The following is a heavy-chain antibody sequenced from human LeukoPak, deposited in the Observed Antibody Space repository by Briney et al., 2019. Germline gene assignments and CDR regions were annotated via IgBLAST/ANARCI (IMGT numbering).Heavy chain of an antibody. J-gene: IGHJ3*02. CDR3: ARDRLTYYDFWSGYSGDAFDI. D-gene: IGHD3-3*01. CDR2: INSDGSST. CDR1: GFTFSSYW. V-gene: IGHV3-74*01. Sequence: GGSLRLSCAASGFTFSSYWMHWVRQAPGKGLVWVSRINSDGSSTSYADSVKGRFTISRDNAKNTLYLQMNSLRAEDTAVYYCARDRLTYYDFWSGYSGDAFDIWGQGTMVTVSS.